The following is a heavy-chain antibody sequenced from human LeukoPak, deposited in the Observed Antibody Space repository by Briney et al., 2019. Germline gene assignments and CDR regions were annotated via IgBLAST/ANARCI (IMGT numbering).Heavy chain of an antibody. CDR2: IIPILGIA. CDR1: GGTFSSYT. Sequence: SVKVSCKASGGTFSSYTISWVRQAPGQGLEWMGRIIPILGIANYSQKFQGRVTITADKSTSTAYMELSSLSSEDTAVYYCARGRGSGWFDAFDIWGQGTMVTVSS. V-gene: IGHV1-69*02. D-gene: IGHD6-19*01. CDR3: ARGRGSGWFDAFDI. J-gene: IGHJ3*02.